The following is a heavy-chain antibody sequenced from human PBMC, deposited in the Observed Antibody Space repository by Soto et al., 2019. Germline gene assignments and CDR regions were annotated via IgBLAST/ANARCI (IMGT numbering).Heavy chain of an antibody. CDR1: GFTFSNYL. CDR3: AGVAV. CDR2: IKVDGSEK. V-gene: IGHV3-7*05. J-gene: IGHJ4*02. Sequence: EVQLVESGGGFVQPGGSLRLSCAASGFTFSNYLMSWVRQAPGKGLEWVANIKVDGSEKYYVDSVKGRFTISRDNAKNSLYLQMNSLRAEDTAVYYCAGVAVRGQGTLVTVSS. D-gene: IGHD6-19*01.